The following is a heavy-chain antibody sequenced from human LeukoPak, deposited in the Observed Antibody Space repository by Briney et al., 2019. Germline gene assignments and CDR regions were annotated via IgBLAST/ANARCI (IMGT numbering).Heavy chain of an antibody. CDR2: IYYSGST. J-gene: IGHJ4*02. CDR1: GGSISSYY. CDR3: ASFGIVATMLEPSNDY. Sequence: KASETLSLTCTVSGGSISSYYWSWIRQPPGKGLEWIGYIYYSGSTNYNPSLKSRVTISVDTSKNQFSLKLSSVTAADTAVYYCASFGIVATMLEPSNDYWGQGTLVTVSS. V-gene: IGHV4-59*12. D-gene: IGHD5-12*01.